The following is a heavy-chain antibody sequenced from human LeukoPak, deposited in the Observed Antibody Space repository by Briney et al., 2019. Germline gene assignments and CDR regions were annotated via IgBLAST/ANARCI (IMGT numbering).Heavy chain of an antibody. CDR1: GFSFSRYW. V-gene: IGHV3-7*01. CDR3: ARDRTPYDGNGYYDAHDI. Sequence: GGSLRLSCAASGFSFSRYWMSWVRQAPGKGLEWVANIKQDGSEKYYVDSVKGRFTISRDNAKNSLYLQMNSLRAEDTAVYYCARDRTPYDGNGYYDAHDIWGQGTMVTVSS. CDR2: IKQDGSEK. D-gene: IGHD3-22*01. J-gene: IGHJ3*02.